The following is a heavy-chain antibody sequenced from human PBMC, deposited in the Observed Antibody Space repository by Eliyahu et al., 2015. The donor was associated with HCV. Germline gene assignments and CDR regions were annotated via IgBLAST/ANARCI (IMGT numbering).Heavy chain of an antibody. J-gene: IGHJ4*02. CDR2: IFYTGST. CDR1: GGSINSYY. V-gene: IGHV4-59*01. CDR3: ARVMGFVEMATHYFDF. Sequence: QVQLQESGPGLAKPSETLSLTCTVSGGSINSYYWSWIRQPPGKGLEWIGYIFYTGSTHYNPSLKSRVTISVDTSKNQFSLSLSSVTSADTAVYYCARVMGFVEMATHYFDFWGQGILVTVSS. D-gene: IGHD5-24*01.